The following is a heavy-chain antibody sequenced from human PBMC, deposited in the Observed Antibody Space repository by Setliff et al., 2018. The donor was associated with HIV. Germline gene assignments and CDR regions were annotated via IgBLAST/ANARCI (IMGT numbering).Heavy chain of an antibody. Sequence: SCAASGFTFSSYAMSWIRQPPGKGLEWIGEINHSGSTYYTPSFKSRVTISVDTSKKQFSLKLNSVTAADTAVYYCARDRSSWSGGPNDAFDIWGQGTMVTVSS. CDR1: GFTFSSYA. J-gene: IGHJ3*02. D-gene: IGHD6-13*01. V-gene: IGHV4-34*09. CDR2: INHSGST. CDR3: ARDRSSWSGGPNDAFDI.